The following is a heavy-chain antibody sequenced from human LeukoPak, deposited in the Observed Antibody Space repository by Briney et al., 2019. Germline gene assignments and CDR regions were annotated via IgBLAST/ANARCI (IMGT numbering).Heavy chain of an antibody. D-gene: IGHD3-9*01. CDR3: ARVRYYDILTGDGFFDY. CDR2: IKQDGSEK. J-gene: IGHJ4*02. Sequence: PGGSLRLSCAASGFTFSNAWMSWVRQAPGKGLEWVANIKQDGSEKYYVDSVKGRFTISRDNAKNSLYLQMNSLRAEDTAVYYCARVRYYDILTGDGFFDYWGQGTLVTVSS. V-gene: IGHV3-7*01. CDR1: GFTFSNAW.